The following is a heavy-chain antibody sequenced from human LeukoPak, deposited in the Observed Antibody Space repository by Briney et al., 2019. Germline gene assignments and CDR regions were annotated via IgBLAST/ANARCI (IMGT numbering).Heavy chain of an antibody. V-gene: IGHV1-2*02. D-gene: IGHD1-1*01. CDR3: ARQLGSIKVYY. Sequence: ASVKVSCKASGYTFTGYCIHWVRQAPGQGLEWMGWINPNSGGTDYAQKFQGRVSMTSDTSISTAYMELSRLRSDDTAVYDCARQLGSIKVYYWGQGTLVTVSS. CDR2: INPNSGGT. J-gene: IGHJ4*02. CDR1: GYTFTGYC.